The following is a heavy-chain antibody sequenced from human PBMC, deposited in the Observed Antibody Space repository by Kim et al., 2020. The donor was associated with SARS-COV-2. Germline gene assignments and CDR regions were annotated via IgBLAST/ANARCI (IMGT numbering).Heavy chain of an antibody. D-gene: IGHD2-21*01. CDR3: EREAYCGGGCCGYFDY. J-gene: IGHJ4*03. V-gene: IGHV3-30-3*01. Sequence: GGSLRLSCAASGFTFSSYAMHWVRQAPGKGMEWVAVISYDGSNKYYADSVKGRFTISRDNSKNTLYLQMNSLRAEDTAVYYSEREAYCGGGCCGYFDYW. CDR1: GFTFSSYA. CDR2: ISYDGSNK.